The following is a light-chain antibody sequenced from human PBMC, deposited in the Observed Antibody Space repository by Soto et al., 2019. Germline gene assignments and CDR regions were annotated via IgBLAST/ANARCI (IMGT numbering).Light chain of an antibody. Sequence: DIQMTQSPSSLSASLGDRVTITCRASQTIRTYLNWYQQKPGKAPELLVYSASSLQSGVPSRFSGSGSGTVFTLTISSLQPEDFATYFCQQSFRTPLTFGGGTKVEMK. J-gene: IGKJ4*01. CDR1: QTIRTY. CDR3: QQSFRTPLT. CDR2: SAS. V-gene: IGKV1-39*01.